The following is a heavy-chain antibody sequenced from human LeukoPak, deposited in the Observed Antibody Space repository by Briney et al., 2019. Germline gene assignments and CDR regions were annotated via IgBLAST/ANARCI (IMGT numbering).Heavy chain of an antibody. V-gene: IGHV1-2*02. CDR3: ARDGHSSGWYYYYYGMDV. D-gene: IGHD6-19*01. J-gene: IGHJ6*02. Sequence: ASVKVSCKASGYTFTGYYMHWVRQAPGQGLEWMGWINPNSGGTNYAQKFQGRVTMTRDTSISTAYMELSRLRSDDTAVHYCARDGHSSGWYYYYYGMDVWGQGTTVTVSS. CDR1: GYTFTGYY. CDR2: INPNSGGT.